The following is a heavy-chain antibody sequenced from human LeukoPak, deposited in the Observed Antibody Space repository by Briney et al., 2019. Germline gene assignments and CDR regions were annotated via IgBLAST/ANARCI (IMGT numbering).Heavy chain of an antibody. CDR3: ARARTTVTTWWWGYYFDY. D-gene: IGHD4-17*01. CDR2: ISSSGSTI. Sequence: PGGSLRLSCAASGFTFSDYYMSWIRQAPGKGLEWVSYISSSGSTIYYADSVKGRFTISRDNAKNSLYLQMNSLRAEDTAVYYCARARTTVTTWWWGYYFDYWGQGTLVTVSS. CDR1: GFTFSDYY. V-gene: IGHV3-11*04. J-gene: IGHJ4*02.